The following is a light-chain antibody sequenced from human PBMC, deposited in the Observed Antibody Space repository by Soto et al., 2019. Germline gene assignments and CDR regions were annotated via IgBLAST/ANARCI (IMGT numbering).Light chain of an antibody. CDR1: SSDVGGYNY. V-gene: IGLV2-11*01. CDR3: CSYAGSYTYV. J-gene: IGLJ1*01. CDR2: DVN. Sequence: ALTQPRSVSGSRGQSVTISCTGTSSDVGGYNYVSWYQQHPGKAPKLIIYDVNRRPSGVPDRFSGSKSGNTASLTISGLQAEDEADYYCCSYAGSYTYVFGTGTKVTVL.